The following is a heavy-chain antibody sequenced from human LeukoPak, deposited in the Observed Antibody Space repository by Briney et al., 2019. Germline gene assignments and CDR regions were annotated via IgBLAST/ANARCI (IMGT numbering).Heavy chain of an antibody. CDR1: GFTFSSYG. J-gene: IGHJ4*02. Sequence: GRSLRLSCAASGFTFSSYGMHWVRQAPGKGLEWVAVISYDGSNKYYADSVKGRFTISRDNSKNTLYLQMDSLRAEDTAVYYCAKDASMITGNFDYWGQGTLVTVSS. V-gene: IGHV3-30*18. CDR2: ISYDGSNK. CDR3: AKDASMITGNFDY. D-gene: IGHD3-16*01.